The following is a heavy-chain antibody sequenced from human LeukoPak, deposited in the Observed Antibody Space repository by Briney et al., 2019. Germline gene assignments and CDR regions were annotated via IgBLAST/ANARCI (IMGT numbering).Heavy chain of an antibody. Sequence: GGSLRLSCAASGFTFSSYEMNWVRQAPGKGLEWVSGISWNSGSIGYADSVKGRFTISRDNAKNSLYLQMNSLRAEDTALYYCAKSEGYSSSPFDYWGQGTLVTVSS. J-gene: IGHJ4*02. D-gene: IGHD6-6*01. CDR2: ISWNSGSI. V-gene: IGHV3-9*01. CDR1: GFTFSSYE. CDR3: AKSEGYSSSPFDY.